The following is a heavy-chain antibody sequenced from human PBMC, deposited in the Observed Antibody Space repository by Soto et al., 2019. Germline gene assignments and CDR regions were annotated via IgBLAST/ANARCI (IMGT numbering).Heavy chain of an antibody. Sequence: GGSLRLSCAASGFTFSSYSMNWVRQAPGKGLEWVSYISSSSSTIYYADSVKGRFTISRDNAKNSLYLQMNSLRAEDTAVYYCAREASGLRYFDWLSYDYWGQGTLVTVSS. CDR3: AREASGLRYFDWLSYDY. V-gene: IGHV3-48*01. CDR2: ISSSSSTI. D-gene: IGHD3-9*01. CDR1: GFTFSSYS. J-gene: IGHJ4*02.